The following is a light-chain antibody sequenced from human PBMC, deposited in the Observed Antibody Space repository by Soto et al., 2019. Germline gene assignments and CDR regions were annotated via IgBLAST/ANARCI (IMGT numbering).Light chain of an antibody. Sequence: ALTQPRSVSGSPGQSVTISCTGTSSDVGGYNYVSWYQQHPGKAPKLMIYDVNKRPSGVPDRFSGSKSGNTASLTISGLQAEDEADYYCCSYAGSSYVFGTGTKLTVL. CDR2: DVN. J-gene: IGLJ1*01. CDR3: CSYAGSSYV. V-gene: IGLV2-11*01. CDR1: SSDVGGYNY.